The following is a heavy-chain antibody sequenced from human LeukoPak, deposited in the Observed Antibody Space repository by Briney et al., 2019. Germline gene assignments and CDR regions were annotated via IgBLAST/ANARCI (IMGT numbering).Heavy chain of an antibody. D-gene: IGHD3-10*01. Sequence: GGSLRLSCAGSGLTFSSYWMNWVRQAPGKGLEWAANIKQDGREKHYVDSVEGRFTISRDNAKNSLYLQMSSLRAEDTAVYYCVRSLYGSGSYNKGDGYFDYWGQGTLVTVSS. J-gene: IGHJ4*02. CDR3: VRSLYGSGSYNKGDGYFDY. CDR2: IKQDGREK. CDR1: GLTFSSYW. V-gene: IGHV3-7*01.